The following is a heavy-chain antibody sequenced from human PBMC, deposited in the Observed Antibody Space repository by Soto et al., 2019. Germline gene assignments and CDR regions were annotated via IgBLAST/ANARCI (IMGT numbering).Heavy chain of an antibody. CDR3: ARGFWRYCIAGSCLGDY. CDR2: ISNYNGNR. D-gene: IGHD2-15*01. Sequence: QVQLVQSGAEVKKPGASVKVSCKASGYTFTDYGISWVRQAPGQGLEWMGWISNYNGNRKNVQRLQGRVTMTTDTSTSTAYMELRSLRSDETAVYYCARGFWRYCIAGSCLGDYWGQGTLVTVSS. CDR1: GYTFTDYG. J-gene: IGHJ4*02. V-gene: IGHV1-18*01.